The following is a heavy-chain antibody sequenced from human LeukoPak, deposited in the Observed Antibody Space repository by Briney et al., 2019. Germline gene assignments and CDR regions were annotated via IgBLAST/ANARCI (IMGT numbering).Heavy chain of an antibody. V-gene: IGHV3-9*01. CDR2: ISWNSGSI. CDR1: GFTFDDYA. J-gene: IGHJ6*03. CDR3: AKALAAPDYSYYMDV. Sequence: GGSLRLSCAASGFTFDDYAMHWVRQAPGKGLEWVSGISWNSGSIGYADSVKGRFTISRDNAKNSLYLQMNRLRAEDTALYYCAKALAAPDYSYYMDVWGKGTTATVSS. D-gene: IGHD6-13*01.